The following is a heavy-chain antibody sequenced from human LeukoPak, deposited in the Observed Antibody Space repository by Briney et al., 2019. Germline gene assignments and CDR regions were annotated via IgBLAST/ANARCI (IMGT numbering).Heavy chain of an antibody. Sequence: GASVKVSCKASGYTFTSYGISGVRQAPGQGLEWMGWISAYNGNTNYAQKLQGRVTMTTDTSTSTAYMELRSLRSDDTAVYYCARDVPGYGGDVDTYYGMDVWGQGTTVTVSS. CDR1: GYTFTSYG. CDR3: ARDVPGYGGDVDTYYGMDV. V-gene: IGHV1-18*01. J-gene: IGHJ6*02. D-gene: IGHD5-18*01. CDR2: ISAYNGNT.